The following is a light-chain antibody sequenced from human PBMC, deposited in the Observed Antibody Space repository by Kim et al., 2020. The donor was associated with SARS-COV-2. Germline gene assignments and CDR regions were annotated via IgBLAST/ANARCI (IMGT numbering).Light chain of an antibody. CDR3: CSYAGSYTFVV. V-gene: IGLV2-11*01. CDR1: SSDVGGYNY. Sequence: QSALTQPRSVSGSPGQSVTISCTGTSSDVGGYNYVSWYQQHPGKAPKLTIYDVSKRPSGVPDRFSGSKSGNTASLTISGLQAEDEADYYCCSYAGSYTFVVFGGGTQLTVL. CDR2: DVS. J-gene: IGLJ2*01.